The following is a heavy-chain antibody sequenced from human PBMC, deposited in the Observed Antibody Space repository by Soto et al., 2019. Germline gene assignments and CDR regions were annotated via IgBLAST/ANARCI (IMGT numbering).Heavy chain of an antibody. Sequence: PGGSLRLSCAASGFTFSTYVMHWVRQAPGKGLEWVAVITSDGSKNNYVDSVKGRFSISRDNAKNTLYLQMNSLRAEDTVVYYCTRVRLGSSRSSDYWGQGILVTVSS. D-gene: IGHD6-19*01. J-gene: IGHJ4*02. CDR1: GFTFSTYV. V-gene: IGHV3-30*03. CDR2: ITSDGSKN. CDR3: TRVRLGSSRSSDY.